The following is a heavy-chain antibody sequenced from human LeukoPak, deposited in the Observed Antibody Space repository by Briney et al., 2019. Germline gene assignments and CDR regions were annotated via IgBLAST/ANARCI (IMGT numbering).Heavy chain of an antibody. D-gene: IGHD3-3*01. J-gene: IGHJ3*02. CDR1: GGSISDYY. CDR3: ARDTRWIGYWDDAFDI. V-gene: IGHV4-59*01. Sequence: SETLSLTCTVSGGSISDYYWSWIRQPPGKGLEWIGYISYTGSTNYNSSLESRVTISVDTSKNQFSLKLSSVTAADTAVYYCARDTRWIGYWDDAFDIWGQGTMVTVSS. CDR2: ISYTGST.